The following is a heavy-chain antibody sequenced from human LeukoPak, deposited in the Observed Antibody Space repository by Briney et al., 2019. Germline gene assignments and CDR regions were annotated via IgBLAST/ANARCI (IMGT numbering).Heavy chain of an antibody. CDR3: ASGYGDSYYYYGMDV. J-gene: IGHJ6*02. CDR1: GYTFTSYA. Sequence: ASVKVSCKASGYTFTSYAMNWVRQAPGQGLEWMGWINTNTGNPTYAQGFTGRFVFSLDTSVSTAYLQISSLKAEDTAVYYCASGYGDSYYYYGMDVWGQGTTVTVSS. CDR2: INTNTGNP. D-gene: IGHD4-17*01. V-gene: IGHV7-4-1*02.